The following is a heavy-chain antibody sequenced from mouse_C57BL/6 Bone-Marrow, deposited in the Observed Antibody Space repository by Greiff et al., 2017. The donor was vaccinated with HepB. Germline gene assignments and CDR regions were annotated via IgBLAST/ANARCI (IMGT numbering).Heavy chain of an antibody. CDR1: GFNIKDDY. J-gene: IGHJ3*01. D-gene: IGHD2-3*01. Sequence: EVQLQQSGAELVRPGASVKLSCTASGFNIKDDYVHWVKQRPEKGLEWIGWIDPENGDTEYASKFQGKATITADTSSNTAYLQLSRLTSEDTAVYYCTTMMPGFAYWGQVTLVTVSA. CDR2: IDPENGDT. V-gene: IGHV14-4*01. CDR3: TTMMPGFAY.